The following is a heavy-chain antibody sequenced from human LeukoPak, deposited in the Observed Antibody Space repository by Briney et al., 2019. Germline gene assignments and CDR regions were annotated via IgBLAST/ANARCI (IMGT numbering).Heavy chain of an antibody. J-gene: IGHJ4*02. CDR3: TITIFSLFDY. V-gene: IGHV1-18*01. D-gene: IGHD3-9*01. Sequence: ASVKVSCKASGYTFTSYGISWVRQAPGQGLEWMGWISAYNGNTNYAQKLQGRITMTTDTSTSTAYMELRSLRSDDTAVYYCTITIFSLFDYWGQGTLVTVSS. CDR1: GYTFTSYG. CDR2: ISAYNGNT.